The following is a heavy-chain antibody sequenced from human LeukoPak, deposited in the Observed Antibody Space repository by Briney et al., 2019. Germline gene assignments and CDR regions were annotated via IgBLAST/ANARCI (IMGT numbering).Heavy chain of an antibody. V-gene: IGHV3-30*18. CDR3: AKENDFVY. D-gene: IGHD3-3*01. CDR2: ISYDGTNK. Sequence: GGSLRLSCAASGFXFSNYDIHWVRQAPGKGLEWVAVISYDGTNKYYADSVKGRFTISRDNSKSTLYLQMNSLRAEDTAVYYCAKENDFVYRGQGTLVTVSS. J-gene: IGHJ4*02. CDR1: GFXFSNYD.